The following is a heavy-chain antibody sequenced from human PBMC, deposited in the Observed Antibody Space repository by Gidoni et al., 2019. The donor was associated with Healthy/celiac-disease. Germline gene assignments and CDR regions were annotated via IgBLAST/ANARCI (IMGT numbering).Heavy chain of an antibody. Sequence: QITLKESGPMLVKPTQTLTLTCTFSGFSLSTSGVGVGWIRQPPGKALEWLALIYWDDDKRYSPSLKSRLSITKDTSKNQVVLTMTNMDPVDTATYHCAHRRIIYSSAWYPYDAFDIWGQGTMVTVSS. CDR3: AHRRIIYSSAWYPYDAFDI. CDR2: IYWDDDK. V-gene: IGHV2-5*02. CDR1: GFSLSTSGVG. D-gene: IGHD6-13*01. J-gene: IGHJ3*02.